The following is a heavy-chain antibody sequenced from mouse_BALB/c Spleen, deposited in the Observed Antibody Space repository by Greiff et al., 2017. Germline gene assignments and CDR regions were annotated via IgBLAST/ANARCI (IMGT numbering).Heavy chain of an antibody. CDR2: INPSTGYT. CDR3: ARPRSTMITLFAY. Sequence: VQLQQSGAELAKPGASVKMSCKASGYTFTSYWMHWVKQRPGQGLEWIGYINPSTGYTEYNQKFKDKATLTADKSSSTAYMQLSSLTSEDSAVYYCARPRSTMITLFAYWGQGTLVTVSA. V-gene: IGHV1-7*01. CDR1: GYTFTSYW. D-gene: IGHD2-4*01. J-gene: IGHJ3*01.